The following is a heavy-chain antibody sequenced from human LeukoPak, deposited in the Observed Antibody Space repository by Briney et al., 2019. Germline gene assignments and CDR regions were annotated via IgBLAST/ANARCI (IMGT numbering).Heavy chain of an antibody. CDR2: ISAYNGNT. J-gene: IGHJ4*02. CDR3: ARVAVVPTVNFDY. CDR1: GYTFTSYG. Sequence: ASVKVSCKASGYTFTSYGISWVRQAPGQGLEWMGWISAYNGNTNYAQKLQGRVTITRDTSASTAYMELSSLRSEDTAVYYCARVAVVPTVNFDYWGQGTLVTVSS. D-gene: IGHD2-2*01. V-gene: IGHV1-18*01.